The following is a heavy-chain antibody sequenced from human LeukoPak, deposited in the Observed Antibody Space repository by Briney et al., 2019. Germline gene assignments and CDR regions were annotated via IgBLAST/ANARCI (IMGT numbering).Heavy chain of an antibody. Sequence: GGSLRLSCAASGFTFSDHYMSWIRQAPGKGLEWVSCISSSGSTIYYADSVKGRFTISRDNAKNSLYLQMNSLRAEDTAVYYCARSIAAAGTDYWGQGTLVTVSS. V-gene: IGHV3-11*01. CDR2: ISSSGSTI. J-gene: IGHJ4*02. D-gene: IGHD6-13*01. CDR3: ARSIAAAGTDY. CDR1: GFTFSDHY.